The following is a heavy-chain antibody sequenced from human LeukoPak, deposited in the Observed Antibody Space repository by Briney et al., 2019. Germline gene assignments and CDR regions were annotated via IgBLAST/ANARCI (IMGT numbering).Heavy chain of an antibody. J-gene: IGHJ5*02. CDR3: ARDTIAVAGTVWFDP. CDR1: GYTFTGYY. V-gene: IGHV1-2*02. CDR2: INPNSGGT. D-gene: IGHD6-19*01. Sequence: ASVKLSCKASGYTFTGYYMHWVRQAPGQGLEWRGWINPNSGGTNYAQKFQGRVTMTRDTSISTAYMELSRLRSDDTAVYYCARDTIAVAGTVWFDPWGQGTLVTVSS.